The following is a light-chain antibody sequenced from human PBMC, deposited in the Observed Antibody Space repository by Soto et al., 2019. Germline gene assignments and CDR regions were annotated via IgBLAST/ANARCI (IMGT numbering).Light chain of an antibody. CDR1: QSISNW. CDR3: QQYETFSGT. CDR2: KAS. V-gene: IGKV1-5*03. J-gene: IGKJ1*01. Sequence: DIQMTQSPSTLSASVGDRVTITCRASQSISNWLAWHQQKPGKAPKLLIYKASSLESGVPSRFSGSGSGTEFTLTISSLQPDDFATYYCQQYETFSGTFGPGTKVDIK.